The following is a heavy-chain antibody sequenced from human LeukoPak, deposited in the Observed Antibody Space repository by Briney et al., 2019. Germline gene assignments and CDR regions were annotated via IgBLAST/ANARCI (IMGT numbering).Heavy chain of an antibody. J-gene: IGHJ4*02. V-gene: IGHV3-64D*09. D-gene: IGHD3-22*01. CDR1: GFTFSSYA. CDR2: ISTNGDNT. Sequence: GGSLRLSCSASGFTFSSYAINWVRQAPGKGLEYVSAISTNGDNTYYADSVKGRFTISRDNSKNTLYLQMSSLRVEETAVYYCVRANDTCYFVYWLQGTLVTVSS. CDR3: VRANDTCYFVY.